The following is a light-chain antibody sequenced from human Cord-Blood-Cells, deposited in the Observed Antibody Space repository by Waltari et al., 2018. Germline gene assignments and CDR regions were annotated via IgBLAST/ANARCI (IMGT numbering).Light chain of an antibody. CDR2: GNS. Sequence: QSVLTQPPSVSGAPGQRVTISCTGSSSNIGAGSDVPWYQQLPGTAPKPLIYGNSNRPSGVPDRFSGSKSGTSASLAITGLQAEVEADYYCQSYDSSLSVYVVFGGGTKLTVL. CDR3: QSYDSSLSVYVV. V-gene: IGLV1-40*01. CDR1: SSNIGAGSD. J-gene: IGLJ2*01.